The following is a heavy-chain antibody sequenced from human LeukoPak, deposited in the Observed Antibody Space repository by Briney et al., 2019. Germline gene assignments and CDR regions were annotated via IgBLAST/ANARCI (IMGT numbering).Heavy chain of an antibody. CDR2: INHSGST. CDR3: ARSPQRRGYYFDY. J-gene: IGHJ4*02. V-gene: IGHV4-34*01. D-gene: IGHD6-25*01. Sequence: SSETLSLTCAVYGGSFSGNYWSWIRQPPGKGLEWIGEINHSGSTNYNPSLKSRVTISVDTSKNQFSLKLSSVTAADTAVYYCARSPQRRGYYFDYWGQGTLVTVSS. CDR1: GGSFSGNY.